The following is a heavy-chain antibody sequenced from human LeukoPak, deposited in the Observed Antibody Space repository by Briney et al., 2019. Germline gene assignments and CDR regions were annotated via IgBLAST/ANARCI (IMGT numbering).Heavy chain of an antibody. V-gene: IGHV4-34*01. J-gene: IGHJ5*02. CDR1: GGSFSGYY. CDR2: INHSGST. Sequence: SETLSLTCAVYGGSFSGYYWSWIRQPPGKGLEWIGEINHSGSTHYNPSLKSRVTISVDTSKNQFSLKQSSVTAADTAVYYCARGTVWFDPWGQGTLVTVSS. CDR3: ARGTVWFDP.